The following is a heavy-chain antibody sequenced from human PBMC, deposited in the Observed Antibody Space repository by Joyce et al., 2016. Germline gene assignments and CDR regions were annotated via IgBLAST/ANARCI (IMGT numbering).Heavy chain of an antibody. CDR3: AGGMLRRSSY. J-gene: IGHJ4*02. CDR2: ISTSGSGT. CDR1: GFTFNTYN. D-gene: IGHD3-16*01. Sequence: EVQILESGGGLVQPGGSLRLSYVVSGFTFNTYNMNWVRQAPGKGLEWVSGISTSGSGTYYAESVRGRFTISRDNLKNTLYLEMNSLTAEDTAVYYCAGGMLRRSSYWGQGTLVTVSS. V-gene: IGHV3-23*01.